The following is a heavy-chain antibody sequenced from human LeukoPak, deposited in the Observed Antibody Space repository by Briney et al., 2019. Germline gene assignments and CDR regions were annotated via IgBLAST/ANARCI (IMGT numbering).Heavy chain of an antibody. D-gene: IGHD5-24*01. V-gene: IGHV3-23*01. CDR2: ISGSGGST. CDR3: AKDPKSIEMATRYFDY. Sequence: SGGSLRLSCAASGFTFSSYAMSWVRQAPGKGLEWVSAISGSGGSTYYADSVKGRFTISRDNSKNTLYLQMNSLRAEDTAVYYCAKDPKSIEMATRYFDYWGQGTLVTVSS. J-gene: IGHJ4*02. CDR1: GFTFSSYA.